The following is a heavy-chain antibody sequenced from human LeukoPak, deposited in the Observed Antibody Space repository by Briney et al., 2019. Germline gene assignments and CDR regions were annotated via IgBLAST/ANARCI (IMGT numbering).Heavy chain of an antibody. D-gene: IGHD6-6*01. V-gene: IGHV4-39*01. Sequence: SETLSLTCTVSGGSISSSSYYWGWIRQPPGKGLEWIGSIYYSGNTYYNPSLKSRVTISVDTSKNQFSLKLSSVTAADTAVYYCARLWSSSSDYWGQGTLVTVSS. CDR1: GGSISSSSYY. J-gene: IGHJ4*02. CDR3: ARLWSSSSDY. CDR2: IYYSGNT.